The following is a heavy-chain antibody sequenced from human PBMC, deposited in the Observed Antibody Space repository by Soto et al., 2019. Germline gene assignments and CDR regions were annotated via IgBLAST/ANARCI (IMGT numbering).Heavy chain of an antibody. CDR2: VYATGTT. CDR3: VRDGSKSLRDWFDP. Sequence: LSLTCNVSGGSISKFYWAWIRKTAGNGLEWMGRVYATGTTDYNPSLRSRVAMSVDISKKTFSLRLRSVTGADSGVYDCVRDGSKSLRDWFDPWGQGILVTVSS. V-gene: IGHV4-4*07. CDR1: GGSISKFY. J-gene: IGHJ5*02.